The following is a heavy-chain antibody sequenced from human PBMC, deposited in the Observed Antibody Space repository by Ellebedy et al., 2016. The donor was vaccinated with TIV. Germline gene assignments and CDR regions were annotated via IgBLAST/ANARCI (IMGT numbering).Heavy chain of an antibody. CDR3: ARVLDI. CDR1: GESLSGYF. J-gene: IGHJ3*02. V-gene: IGHV4-34*01. Sequence: MPSETLSLTCAVYGESLSGYFWSWIRQPPGKGLEWIGEISHTGSTNYNPSLKSRVTISVDTSKNQFSLKLSSVTAADTAVYYCARVLDIWGQGTMVTVSS. CDR2: ISHTGST.